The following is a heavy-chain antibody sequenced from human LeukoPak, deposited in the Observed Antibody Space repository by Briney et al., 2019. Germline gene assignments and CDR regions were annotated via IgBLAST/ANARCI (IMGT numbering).Heavy chain of an antibody. CDR1: GGTFSSYA. Sequence: SVKVSCKASGGTFSSYAISWVRQAPGQGLEWMGGIIPIFGTANYAQKFQGRVTITADESTSTAYMELSGLRSEDTAVYYCARVGYCSSTSCSSYYFDYWGQGTLVTVSS. CDR3: ARVGYCSSTSCSSYYFDY. V-gene: IGHV1-69*13. CDR2: IIPIFGTA. J-gene: IGHJ4*02. D-gene: IGHD2-2*01.